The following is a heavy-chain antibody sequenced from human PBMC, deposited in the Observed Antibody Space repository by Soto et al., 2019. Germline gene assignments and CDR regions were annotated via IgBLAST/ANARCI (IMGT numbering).Heavy chain of an antibody. CDR3: ARRCSGGSCLDY. J-gene: IGHJ4*02. CDR1: GGSISSGGYS. V-gene: IGHV4-31*03. Sequence: QLQLQESGPGLVKPSQTLSLTCTVSGGSISSGGYSWSWIRQHPGKGLEWIGYISYHGNTYYNPSLKSRATMSADTSKNQFSLTLSSVTVADTAVYYCARRCSGGSCLDYWGQGSLVTVSS. D-gene: IGHD2-15*01. CDR2: ISYHGNT.